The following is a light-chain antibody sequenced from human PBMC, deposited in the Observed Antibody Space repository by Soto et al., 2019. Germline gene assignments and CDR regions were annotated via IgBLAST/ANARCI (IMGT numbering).Light chain of an antibody. CDR1: ESLLHSDGKTY. CDR3: VQTFQLPLT. J-gene: IGKJ4*01. V-gene: IGKV2D-29*01. Sequence: EIVLTQTPLSLSVTPGQPASISCKSSESLLHSDGKTYLYWYLQKTGQAPHLLIYEASNRFSGVPDRFSGSVSGTNLTLFTLKISRAEAEDVGLYFCVQTFQLPLTFGGGTKVDIK. CDR2: EAS.